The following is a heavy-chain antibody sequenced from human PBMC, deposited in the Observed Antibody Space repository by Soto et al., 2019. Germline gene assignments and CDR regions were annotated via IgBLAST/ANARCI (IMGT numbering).Heavy chain of an antibody. V-gene: IGHV4-30-4*01. CDR3: ARLPDY. CDR2: IYYSGSS. Sequence: SETLSLTCTVSGGSISSGYYYWSWIRQPPGKGLEWLGYIYYSGSSYYNPSLKSRITISVDTSKNQFSLNLSSVTAADTAVYYCARLPDYWGQGSLVPVSS. CDR1: GGSISSGYYY. J-gene: IGHJ4*02.